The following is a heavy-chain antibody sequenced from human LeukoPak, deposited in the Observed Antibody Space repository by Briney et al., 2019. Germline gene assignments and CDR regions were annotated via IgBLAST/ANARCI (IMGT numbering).Heavy chain of an antibody. CDR2: IYSGGST. D-gene: IGHD3-9*01. J-gene: IGHJ3*02. CDR1: GFTVSSNY. Sequence: GGSLRLSCAASGFTVSSNYMSWVRQAPGKGLEWVSVIYSGGSTYYADSVKGRFTISRHNSKNTLYLQMNSLRAEDTAVYYCARTPDDILTGYEDAFDIWGQGTMVTVSS. CDR3: ARTPDDILTGYEDAFDI. V-gene: IGHV3-53*04.